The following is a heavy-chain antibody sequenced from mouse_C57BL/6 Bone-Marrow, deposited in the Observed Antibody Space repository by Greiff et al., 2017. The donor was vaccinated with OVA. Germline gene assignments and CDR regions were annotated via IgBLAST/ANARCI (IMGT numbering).Heavy chain of an antibody. CDR3: ASSSRGYFDY. Sequence: QVQLQQSGAELVRPGTSVKMSCKASGYTFTNYWIGWAKQRPGHGLEWIGDIYPGGGYTNYNEKFKGKATLTADKSSSTAYMQFSSLTSEDSAIYDCASSSRGYFDYWGQGTTLTVSS. D-gene: IGHD6-1*01. CDR1: GYTFTNYW. J-gene: IGHJ2*01. V-gene: IGHV1-63*01. CDR2: IYPGGGYT.